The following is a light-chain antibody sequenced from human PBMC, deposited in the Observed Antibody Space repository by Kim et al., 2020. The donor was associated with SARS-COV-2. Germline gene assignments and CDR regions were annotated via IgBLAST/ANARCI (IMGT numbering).Light chain of an antibody. V-gene: IGLV2-11*01. CDR2: DLT. J-gene: IGLJ1*01. CDR3: CSYAGSPPCV. Sequence: QSALTQPRSVSGSPGQSVTISCTGTSSDVGGYDYVSWYQQHPGKAPKLMIYDLTERPSGVPDRFSASKSGNTASLTISGLQAEDDADYYCCSYAGSPPCVSGAGTKVTVL. CDR1: SSDVGGYDY.